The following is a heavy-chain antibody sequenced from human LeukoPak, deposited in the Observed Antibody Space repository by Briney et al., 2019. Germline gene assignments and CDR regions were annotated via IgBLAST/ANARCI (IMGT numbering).Heavy chain of an antibody. J-gene: IGHJ5*02. D-gene: IGHD4-17*01. CDR3: ARRTTVTSLS. Sequence: GGSLRLSCAASGFPFSSYWMSWVRQAPGKGLEWVANIKQDGTEKSYVDSVKGRFTISRDDAKNSLYLQMNSLRAEDTAVYYCARRTTVTSLSWGQGTLVTVSS. CDR1: GFPFSSYW. V-gene: IGHV3-7*01. CDR2: IKQDGTEK.